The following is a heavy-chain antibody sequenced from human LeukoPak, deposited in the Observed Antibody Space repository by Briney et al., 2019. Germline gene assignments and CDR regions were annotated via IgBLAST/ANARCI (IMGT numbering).Heavy chain of an antibody. CDR3: ATTDYSSRVSLDAFDI. Sequence: GASVKVSCKASGYTFTSYYMHWVRQAPGQGLEWMGIINPSGGSTSYAQKFQGRVTMTRDTSTSTVYMELSSLRSEDTAVYYCATTDYSSRVSLDAFDIWGQGTMVTVSS. V-gene: IGHV1-46*01. J-gene: IGHJ3*02. D-gene: IGHD6-13*01. CDR2: INPSGGST. CDR1: GYTFTSYY.